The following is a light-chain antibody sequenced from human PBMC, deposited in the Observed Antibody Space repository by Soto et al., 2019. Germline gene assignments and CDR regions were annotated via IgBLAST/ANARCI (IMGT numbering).Light chain of an antibody. CDR3: QQYDTSPVT. Sequence: EIVLTQSPDTLSLSPGERATLSCRARQNVSSSSLAWYQQKPGQAPRLLIYSASSRATGIPDRFTGSGSGTDFTLTISRLEPEDFAVYYCQQYDTSPVTFGQGTKLEIK. V-gene: IGKV3-20*01. J-gene: IGKJ2*01. CDR2: SAS. CDR1: QNVSSSS.